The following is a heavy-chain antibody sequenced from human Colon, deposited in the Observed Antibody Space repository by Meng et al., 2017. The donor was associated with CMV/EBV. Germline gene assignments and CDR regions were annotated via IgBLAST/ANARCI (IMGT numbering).Heavy chain of an antibody. V-gene: IGHV3-30*02. CDR3: ARARRYDILTGYYTVFDY. CDR1: GFTFSYNG. CDR2: IQFDGSSE. J-gene: IGHJ4*02. D-gene: IGHD3-9*01. Sequence: GESLKISCVASGFTFSYNGMHWVRQAPGKGLEWVSFIQFDGSSEYYADSVKGRFTISRDNSKNTLYLQMNSLRAEDTAVYYCARARRYDILTGYYTVFDYWGQGTLVTVSS.